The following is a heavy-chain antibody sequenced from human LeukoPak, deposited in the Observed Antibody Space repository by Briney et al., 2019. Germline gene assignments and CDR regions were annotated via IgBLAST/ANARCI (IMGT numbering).Heavy chain of an antibody. J-gene: IGHJ5*02. D-gene: IGHD6-19*01. Sequence: GASVTVSCKASGYTFTGYYMHWVRKAPGQGLEWMGWINPNSGGTNYAQKFQGRVTMTRDTSISTAYMELSRLRSDDTAVYYCARGDKWQWLVWYNWFDPWGQGTLVTVSS. CDR3: ARGDKWQWLVWYNWFDP. V-gene: IGHV1-2*02. CDR2: INPNSGGT. CDR1: GYTFTGYY.